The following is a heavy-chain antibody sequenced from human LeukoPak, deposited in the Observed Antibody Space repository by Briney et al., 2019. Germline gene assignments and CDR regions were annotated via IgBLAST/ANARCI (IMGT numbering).Heavy chain of an antibody. CDR1: GFTFSSYA. Sequence: GGSLRLSCAASGFTFSSYAMSWVRQAPGKGLEWVSAISGSGGSTYYADSVKGRFTISRDNSKNTLYLQMNSLRAENTAVYYCAKCTYYYDSSGYDYWGQGTLVTVSS. J-gene: IGHJ4*02. CDR3: AKCTYYYDSSGYDY. D-gene: IGHD3-22*01. CDR2: ISGSGGST. V-gene: IGHV3-23*01.